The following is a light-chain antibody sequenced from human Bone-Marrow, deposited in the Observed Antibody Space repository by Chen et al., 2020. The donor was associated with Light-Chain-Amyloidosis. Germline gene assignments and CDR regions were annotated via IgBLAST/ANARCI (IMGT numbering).Light chain of an antibody. Sequence: QSVLTQPPSVSGAPGHGVTFSCTGNSYNTGAGYDVHWYQQLPGTAPKLLIYGNSNRPSGVPDRFSGSKSGTSASLAIAGLQAEDEADYYCQSYDSSLSGWVFGGGTKLTVL. CDR3: QSYDSSLSGWV. CDR2: GNS. CDR1: SYNTGAGYD. J-gene: IGLJ3*02. V-gene: IGLV1-40*01.